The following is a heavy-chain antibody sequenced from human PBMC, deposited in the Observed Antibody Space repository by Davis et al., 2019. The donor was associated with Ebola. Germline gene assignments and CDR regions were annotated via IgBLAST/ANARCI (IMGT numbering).Heavy chain of an antibody. CDR3: ARDTRDSSSWPFAFDI. D-gene: IGHD6-13*01. Sequence: PGGSLRLSCAASGFTFSDYYMSWIRQAPGKGLEWVSYISSSGSTIYYADSVKGRFTISRDNAKNSLYLQMNSLRAEDTAVYYCARDTRDSSSWPFAFDIWGQGTMVTVSS. CDR1: GFTFSDYY. J-gene: IGHJ3*02. CDR2: ISSSGSTI. V-gene: IGHV3-11*01.